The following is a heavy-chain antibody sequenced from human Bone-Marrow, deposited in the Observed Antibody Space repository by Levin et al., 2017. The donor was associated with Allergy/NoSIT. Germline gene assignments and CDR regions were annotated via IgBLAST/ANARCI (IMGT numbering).Heavy chain of an antibody. J-gene: IGHJ4*02. CDR2: IYHSGST. Sequence: PSETLSLTCAVSGYSISSGYYWGWIRQPPGKGLEWIGIIYHSGSTYYNPSLKSRVTISVDTSKNQFSLKLSSVTAADTSGYYCARVSDQGGENDYGDYFFGYWGQGTLVTVSS. CDR3: ARVSDQGGENDYGDYFFGY. D-gene: IGHD4-17*01. CDR1: GYSISSGYY. V-gene: IGHV4-38-2*01.